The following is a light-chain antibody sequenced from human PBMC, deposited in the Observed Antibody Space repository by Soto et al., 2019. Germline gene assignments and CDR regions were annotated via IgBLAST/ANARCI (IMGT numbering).Light chain of an antibody. J-gene: IGLJ1*01. CDR2: DVS. Sequence: QSALTQPASVSGSPGQSITISCTGTISDVGGYDYVSWYQQHPGKAPKLMIYDVSIRPSGVSNRFSGSKSGNTAFLTFSGLQAEDEADYYCSSYTSSSTQVFGTGTKVTVL. V-gene: IGLV2-14*01. CDR1: ISDVGGYDY. CDR3: SSYTSSSTQV.